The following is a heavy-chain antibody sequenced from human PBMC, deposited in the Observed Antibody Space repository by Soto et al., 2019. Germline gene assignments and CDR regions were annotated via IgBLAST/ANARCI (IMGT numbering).Heavy chain of an antibody. D-gene: IGHD2-2*01. CDR3: ARVGCSSNSCYVYYYYMDV. CDR2: IYYSGST. J-gene: IGHJ6*03. CDR1: GGSISSYY. V-gene: IGHV4-59*01. Sequence: SETLYLTCNVSGGSISSYYWSWIRPPPGKGLEWIGYIYYSGSTNYNPSLKSRVTISVDTSKNQFSLKLSSVTAADTAVYYCARVGCSSNSCYVYYYYMDVWGKGTRSPS.